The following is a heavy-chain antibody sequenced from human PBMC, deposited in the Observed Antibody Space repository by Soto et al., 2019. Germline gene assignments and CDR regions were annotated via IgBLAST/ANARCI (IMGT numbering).Heavy chain of an antibody. Sequence: QVQLVESGGGVVQPGRSLRLSCAASGFTFSSYAMHWVRQAPGKGLEWVAVISYDGSNKYYADSVKGRFTISRDNSKNTLYLQMNSLRAEDTAVYYCARRPGGNSRGRRDYWGQGTLVTVSS. CDR2: ISYDGSNK. V-gene: IGHV3-30-3*01. J-gene: IGHJ4*02. CDR3: ARRPGGNSRGRRDY. D-gene: IGHD2-21*02. CDR1: GFTFSSYA.